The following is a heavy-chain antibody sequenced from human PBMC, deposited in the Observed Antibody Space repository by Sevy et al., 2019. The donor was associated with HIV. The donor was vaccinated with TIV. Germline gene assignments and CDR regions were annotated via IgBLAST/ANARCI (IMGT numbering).Heavy chain of an antibody. CDR3: ARPTYRDYVWGSYRPTYFDS. CDR1: GGSFSGYY. Sequence: SESLSLTCAVYGGSFSGYYWSWIRQPPGQGLEWVGEITHSGNTNYNPSLKSRVTISIDTSKNQFSLKLSSVTAADTAVFYSARPTYRDYVWGSYRPTYFDSWGQGALVTVSS. D-gene: IGHD3-16*02. J-gene: IGHJ4*02. V-gene: IGHV4-34*01. CDR2: ITHSGNT.